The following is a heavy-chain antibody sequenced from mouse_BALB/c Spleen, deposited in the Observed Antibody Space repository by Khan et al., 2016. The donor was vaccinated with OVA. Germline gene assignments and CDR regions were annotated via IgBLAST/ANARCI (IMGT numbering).Heavy chain of an antibody. D-gene: IGHD1-1*01. Sequence: VQLQESGPGLVAPSQSLSITCTVSGFSLTSYGVHWVRQPPGKGLEWLGVIWTGGSTNYNSALRSRLTINKDNSKSQVFLKMNNLQTDDTAMYCCARDLGSSHWYFDVWCAGTTVTVSS. V-gene: IGHV2-9*02. J-gene: IGHJ1*01. CDR1: GFSLTSYG. CDR2: IWTGGST. CDR3: ARDLGSSHWYFDV.